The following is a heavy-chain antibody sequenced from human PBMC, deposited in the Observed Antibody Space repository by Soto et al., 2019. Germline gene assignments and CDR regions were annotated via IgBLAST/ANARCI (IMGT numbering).Heavy chain of an antibody. CDR1: GITFTYVY. CDR3: ASGRYDASSYFDY. V-gene: IGHV1-45*02. D-gene: IGHD3-22*01. J-gene: IGHJ4*02. Sequence: QMQLVQSGAEVKKTGSSVKVSCNGSGITFTYVYLHWVRQAPGQALEWMGWITPFNGNTKNAQKVQDRVTFTGDTSIKTTYMELSNMRSDDTAMFYCASGRYDASSYFDYWGQGTLVTVSS. CDR2: ITPFNGNT.